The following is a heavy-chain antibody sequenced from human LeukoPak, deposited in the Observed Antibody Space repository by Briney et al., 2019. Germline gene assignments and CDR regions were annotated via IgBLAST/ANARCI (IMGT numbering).Heavy chain of an antibody. D-gene: IGHD3-22*01. CDR2: IRYDGSNK. Sequence: PGGSLRLSCAASGFTFSSYGIHWVRQAPGKGLEWVAFIRYDGSNKDYADSVKGRFTISRDNSKNTLYLQMNSLRAEDTAVYYCARYSGYYYSHFDYWGQGTLVTVSS. CDR3: ARYSGYYYSHFDY. J-gene: IGHJ4*02. CDR1: GFTFSSYG. V-gene: IGHV3-30*02.